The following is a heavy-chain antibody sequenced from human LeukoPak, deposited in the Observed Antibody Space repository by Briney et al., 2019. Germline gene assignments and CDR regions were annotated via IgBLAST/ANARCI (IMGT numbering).Heavy chain of an antibody. D-gene: IGHD3-22*01. Sequence: SETLSLTRTVSGDSISSGPYYWGWIRQPPGKGLEWIGNIYYGENTYYNPSLKSRVTISIDTSNNQFYLKLSSLTAADTAVYYCARRDDSSGYHKIFDYWGQGTLVTVSS. J-gene: IGHJ4*02. CDR3: ARRDDSSGYHKIFDY. CDR1: GDSISSGPYY. V-gene: IGHV4-39*01. CDR2: IYYGENT.